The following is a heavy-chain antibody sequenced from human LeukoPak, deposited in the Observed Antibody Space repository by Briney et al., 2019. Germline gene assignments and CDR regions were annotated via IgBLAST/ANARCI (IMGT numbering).Heavy chain of an antibody. CDR3: ARRGSSSWETFDY. Sequence: SETLSLTCTVSGGSISSYYWSWIRQPPGKGLEWIGYICYSGSTNYNPSLKSRVTISVDTSKNQFSLKLSSVTAADTAVYYCARRGSSSWETFDYWGQGALVTVSS. CDR2: ICYSGST. CDR1: GGSISSYY. V-gene: IGHV4-59*01. D-gene: IGHD6-13*01. J-gene: IGHJ4*02.